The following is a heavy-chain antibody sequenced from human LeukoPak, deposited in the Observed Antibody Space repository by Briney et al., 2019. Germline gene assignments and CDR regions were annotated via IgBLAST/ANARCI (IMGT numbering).Heavy chain of an antibody. D-gene: IGHD2-15*01. V-gene: IGHV1-46*01. Sequence: ASVKVSCKASGYTFTMYYIHWVRQAPGQRLEWMGMINPSDGATTYAQRFQGRVTMTRDMSTTTVYMDLRSLRSEDTAVYFFAREHRGRLSGNLVVLFASYYTYYYMEVWGRGTTVTVSS. CDR2: INPSDGAT. CDR1: GYTFTMYY. CDR3: AREHRGRLSGNLVVLFASYYTYYYMEV. J-gene: IGHJ6*03.